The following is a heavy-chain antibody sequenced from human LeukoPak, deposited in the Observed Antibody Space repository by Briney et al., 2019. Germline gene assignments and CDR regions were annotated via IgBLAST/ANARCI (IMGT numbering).Heavy chain of an antibody. D-gene: IGHD4-17*01. CDR2: IYYSGST. V-gene: IGHV4-34*11. CDR1: GGSFSDKS. CDR3: ARGTFGYGDYWFDY. Sequence: PSETLSLTCAVYGGSFSDKSWSWIRQPPGKGLEWIGYIYYSGSTNYNPSLKSRVTISVDTSKNQFSLKLSSVTAADTAVYCCARGTFGYGDYWFDYWGQGTLVTVSS. J-gene: IGHJ4*02.